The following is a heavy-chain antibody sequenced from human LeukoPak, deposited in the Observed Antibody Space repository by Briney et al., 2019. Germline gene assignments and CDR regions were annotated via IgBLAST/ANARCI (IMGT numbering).Heavy chain of an antibody. CDR2: FDPEDGET. J-gene: IGHJ5*02. V-gene: IGHV1-24*01. D-gene: IGHD2-15*01. CDR1: GYTLTELS. CDR3: ATVLGYCSGGSCQVTDRDWFDP. Sequence: ASVKVSCKVSGYTLTELSMHWVRQAPGKGLEWMGGFDPEDGETIYAQKFQGRVTMTEDTSTDTAYMELSSLRSEDTAVYYCATVLGYCSGGSCQVTDRDWFDPWGQGTLVTVSS.